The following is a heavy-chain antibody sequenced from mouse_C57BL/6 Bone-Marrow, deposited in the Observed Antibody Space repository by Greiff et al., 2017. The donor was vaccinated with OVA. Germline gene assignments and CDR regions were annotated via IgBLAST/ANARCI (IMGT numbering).Heavy chain of an antibody. J-gene: IGHJ2*01. Sequence: QVQLKESGPELVKPGASVKISCKASGYAFSSSWMNWVKQRPGKGLEWIGRIYPGDGDTNYNGKFKGKATLTADKSSSTAYMQLSSLTSEDSAVYFCARRRSLRGLFDYWGQGTTLTVSS. D-gene: IGHD1-1*01. CDR3: ARRRSLRGLFDY. CDR1: GYAFSSSW. CDR2: IYPGDGDT. V-gene: IGHV1-82*01.